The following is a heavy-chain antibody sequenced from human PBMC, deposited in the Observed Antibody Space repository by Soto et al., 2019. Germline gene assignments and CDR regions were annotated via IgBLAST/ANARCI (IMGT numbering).Heavy chain of an antibody. CDR1: GGSFSGYY. CDR2: INHSGST. Sequence: SETLSLTCAVYGGSFSGYYWSWIRQPPGKGLEWIGEINHSGSTNYNPSLKSRVTISVDTSKNQFSLKLSSVTAADTAVYYCARVRRDWLNRNGMDVWGQGTTVTVSS. CDR3: ARVRRDWLNRNGMDV. D-gene: IGHD3-9*01. V-gene: IGHV4-34*01. J-gene: IGHJ6*02.